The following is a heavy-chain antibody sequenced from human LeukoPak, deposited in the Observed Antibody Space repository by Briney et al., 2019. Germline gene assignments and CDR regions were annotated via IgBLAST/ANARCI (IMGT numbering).Heavy chain of an antibody. V-gene: IGHV3-23*01. CDR3: ARDRGRVDTAMVFDY. J-gene: IGHJ4*02. CDR2: ISGSGGST. Sequence: GGSLRLSCAASGFTFSSYAMRWVRQAPGKGLEWVSAISGSGGSTYYADSVKGRFTISRDNSKNTLYLQMNSLRAEDTAVYYCARDRGRVDTAMVFDYWGQGTLVTVSS. D-gene: IGHD5-18*01. CDR1: GFTFSSYA.